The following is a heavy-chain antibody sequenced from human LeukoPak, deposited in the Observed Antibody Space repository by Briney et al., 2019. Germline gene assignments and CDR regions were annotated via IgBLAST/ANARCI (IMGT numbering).Heavy chain of an antibody. CDR2: IWYDGSKE. Sequence: GGSLRLSCAASGFTFTTFGFHWVRRAPGKGLEWVAVIWYDGSKEYYADSVKGRFTISRDNSKNTLFLQMNSLRAEDTAVYYCAKDETRDAYNLGATDYWGQGTLVTVSS. D-gene: IGHD5-24*01. CDR3: AKDETRDAYNLGATDY. CDR1: GFTFTTFG. V-gene: IGHV3-30*02. J-gene: IGHJ4*02.